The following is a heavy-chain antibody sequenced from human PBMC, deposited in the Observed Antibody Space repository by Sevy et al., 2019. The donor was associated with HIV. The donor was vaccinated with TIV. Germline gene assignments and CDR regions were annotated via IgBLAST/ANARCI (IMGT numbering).Heavy chain of an antibody. CDR2: FDPEDGDPEDGKT. Sequence: ASVKVSCKVSGYTLNEFSMHWVRQAPGKGLEWMTTFDPEDGDPEDGKTIYAQKFLGRVTVNEDTSTDTAYMELSSLRSEDTAVYYCATTKAYYDSSGYPFDYWGQGTLVTVSS. V-gene: IGHV1-24*01. J-gene: IGHJ4*02. CDR3: ATTKAYYDSSGYPFDY. CDR1: GYTLNEFS. D-gene: IGHD3-22*01.